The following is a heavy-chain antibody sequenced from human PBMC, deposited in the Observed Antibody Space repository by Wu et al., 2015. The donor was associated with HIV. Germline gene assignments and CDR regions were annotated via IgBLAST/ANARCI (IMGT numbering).Heavy chain of an antibody. V-gene: IGHV1-69*01. CDR1: GGTFSSYA. CDR3: ARGRGEGGYYDSSGDLSY. Sequence: QVQLVQSGAEVKKPGSSVKVSCKASGGTFSSYAISWVRQAPGQGLEWMGGIIPIFGTANYAQKFQGRVTITTDESTSTAYMELSSLRSEDTAVYYCARGRGEGGYYDSSGDLSYWGQGTLVTVSS. CDR2: IIPIFGTA. J-gene: IGHJ4*02. D-gene: IGHD3-22*01.